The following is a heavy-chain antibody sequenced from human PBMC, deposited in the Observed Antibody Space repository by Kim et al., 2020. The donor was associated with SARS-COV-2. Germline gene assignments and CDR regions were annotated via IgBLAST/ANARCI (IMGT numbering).Heavy chain of an antibody. CDR3: AKDQSAADVGIGVFDY. V-gene: IGHV3-30*02. J-gene: IGHJ4*02. D-gene: IGHD6-19*01. Sequence: SVKGRFTNSRDNSKNTRYLQMNSLRAEDTAVYYCAKDQSAADVGIGVFDYWGQGTLVTVSS.